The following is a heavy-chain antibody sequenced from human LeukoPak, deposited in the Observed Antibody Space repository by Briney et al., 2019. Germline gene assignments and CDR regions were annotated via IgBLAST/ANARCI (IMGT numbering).Heavy chain of an antibody. CDR3: ARITIAGADEGFDF. CDR1: GYTFTSYY. D-gene: IGHD6-13*01. CDR2: INPSGGST. J-gene: IGHJ4*02. V-gene: IGHV1-46*01. Sequence: GASVKVSCKASGYTFTSYYMHWVRQAPGQGLEWMGIINPSGGSTNYAQKFQGRVTMTGDMSTSTVYMELSSLRSEDTAVYYCARITIAGADEGFDFWGQGTLVTVSS.